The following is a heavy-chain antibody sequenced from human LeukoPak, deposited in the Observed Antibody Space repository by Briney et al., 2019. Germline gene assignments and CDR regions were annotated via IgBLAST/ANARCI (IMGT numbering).Heavy chain of an antibody. CDR2: INWNGGST. V-gene: IGHV3-20*04. D-gene: IGHD3-10*01. J-gene: IGHJ3*02. Sequence: GGSLRLSCAASGFTFDDYGMSWVRQAPGKGLEWVSGINWNGGSTGYADSVKGRFTISRDNSKNTLYLQMGSLRAEDMAVYYCARERSYGSGFHDAFDIWGQGTMVTVSS. CDR1: GFTFDDYG. CDR3: ARERSYGSGFHDAFDI.